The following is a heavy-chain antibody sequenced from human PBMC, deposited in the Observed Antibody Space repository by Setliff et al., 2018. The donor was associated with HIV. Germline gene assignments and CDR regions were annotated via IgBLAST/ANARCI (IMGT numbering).Heavy chain of an antibody. D-gene: IGHD1-26*01. J-gene: IGHJ6*02. Sequence: SETLSLTCAVSGYSISSGYYWGWIRQPPGKGLEWIGSIYHSGSTYYNPSLKSRVTISVDTSKNQFSLKLSSVTAADTAVYYCAREVVVGATGGMDVWGQGATVTVSS. CDR3: AREVVVGATGGMDV. CDR1: GYSISSGYY. CDR2: IYHSGST. V-gene: IGHV4-38-2*02.